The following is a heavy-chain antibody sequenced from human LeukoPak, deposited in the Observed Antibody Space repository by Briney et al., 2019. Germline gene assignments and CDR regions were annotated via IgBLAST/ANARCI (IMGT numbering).Heavy chain of an antibody. CDR3: ARDLMGDAKTGWFDP. CDR1: GFTFSSYS. V-gene: IGHV3-48*02. D-gene: IGHD1-1*01. J-gene: IGHJ5*02. CDR2: ISSSSSTI. Sequence: PGGSLRLSCAASGFTFSSYSMNWVRQAPGKGLEWASYISSSSSTIYYADSVKGRFTISRDNAKNSLYLQMNSLRDEDTAVYYCARDLMGDAKTGWFDPWGQGTLVTVSS.